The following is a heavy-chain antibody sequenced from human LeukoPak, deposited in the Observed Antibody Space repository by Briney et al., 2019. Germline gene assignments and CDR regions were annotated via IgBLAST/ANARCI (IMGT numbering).Heavy chain of an antibody. J-gene: IGHJ3*02. CDR3: AREAMSRSYSETDAFDI. CDR1: GGSISSSSYY. D-gene: IGHD1-26*01. Sequence: PSETLSLTCTVSGGSISSSSYYWSWIRQPPGKGLEWIGYIYYSGSTNYNPSLKSRVTISVDTSKNQFSLKLSSVTAADTAVYYCAREAMSRSYSETDAFDIWGQGTMVTVSS. CDR2: IYYSGST. V-gene: IGHV4-61*01.